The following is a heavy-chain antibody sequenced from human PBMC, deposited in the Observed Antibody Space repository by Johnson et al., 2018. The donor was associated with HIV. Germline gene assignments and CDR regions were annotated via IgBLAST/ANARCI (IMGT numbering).Heavy chain of an antibody. CDR2: ISSDGSNK. J-gene: IGHJ3*02. CDR3: ARPRIEVLPAGAFDI. CDR1: KFTFNNYA. V-gene: IGHV3-30*04. Sequence: QVQLVESGGGLVQPGGSLRLSCAASKFTFNNYAIHWVRQAPGKGLEWVAVISSDGSNKYYADSVKGRFTISRDNSKNTLYLQMNSLRSDDTAVYYCARPRIEVLPAGAFDIWGQGTMVTVSS. D-gene: IGHD2-2*01.